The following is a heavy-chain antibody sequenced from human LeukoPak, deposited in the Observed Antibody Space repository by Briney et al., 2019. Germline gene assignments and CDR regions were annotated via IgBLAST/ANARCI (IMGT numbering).Heavy chain of an antibody. V-gene: IGHV1-2*02. CDR2: INPNSGGT. Sequence: ASVKVSCKASGGTFSSYAISWVRQAPGQGLEWMGWINPNSGGTNYAQKFQGRVTMTRDTSISTAYMELSRLRSDDTAVYYCARPVQRGYGSGSYDYWAREPWSPSPQ. D-gene: IGHD3-10*01. CDR1: GGTFSSYA. J-gene: IGHJ4*02. CDR3: ARPVQRGYGSGSYDY.